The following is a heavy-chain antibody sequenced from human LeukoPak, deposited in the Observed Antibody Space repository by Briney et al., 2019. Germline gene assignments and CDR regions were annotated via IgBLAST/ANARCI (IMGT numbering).Heavy chain of an antibody. J-gene: IGHJ4*02. Sequence: GGSLRLSCAASGFTFDDYGMSWVRQAPGKGLEWVSGINWNGGSTGYADSVKGRSTISRDNSKNTLYLQMNSLRAEDTAVYYCAKGGNYGDYDYFDYWGQGTLVTVSS. D-gene: IGHD4-17*01. CDR2: INWNGGST. V-gene: IGHV3-20*04. CDR3: AKGGNYGDYDYFDY. CDR1: GFTFDDYG.